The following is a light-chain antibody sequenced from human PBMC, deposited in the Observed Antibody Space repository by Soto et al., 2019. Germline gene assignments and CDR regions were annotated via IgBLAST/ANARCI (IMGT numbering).Light chain of an antibody. Sequence: DIQMTQSHSTLSASVGDRVTITCRASQSISSWLAWYQQKPGKAPTLLIYDASSLESGVPSRFSGSGSGTEFTLTISSLQPDDFATYYCQQYNSYPYTFGQGTKLEIK. CDR1: QSISSW. J-gene: IGKJ2*01. V-gene: IGKV1-5*01. CDR3: QQYNSYPYT. CDR2: DAS.